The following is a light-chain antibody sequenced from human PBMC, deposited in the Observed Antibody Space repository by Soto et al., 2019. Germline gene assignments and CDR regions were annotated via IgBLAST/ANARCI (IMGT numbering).Light chain of an antibody. Sequence: QSALTQPRSVSGSPGQSVTIACTGASSDVGGYNYVSWYQQHAGKAPKLMLYDVSRRPSAVPDRFSGSKSGNTASLTISGLQADAEADYYCCSYAGTYTSGFGTGPKLTVL. CDR1: SSDVGGYNY. J-gene: IGLJ1*01. CDR3: CSYAGTYTSG. V-gene: IGLV2-11*01. CDR2: DVS.